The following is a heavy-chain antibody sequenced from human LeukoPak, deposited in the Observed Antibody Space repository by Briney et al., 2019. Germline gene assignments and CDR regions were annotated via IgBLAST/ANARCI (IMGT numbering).Heavy chain of an antibody. CDR3: ARSSGWYRSLDY. CDR2: IYYSGST. D-gene: IGHD6-19*01. CDR1: GGSISSSSFS. V-gene: IGHV4-39*07. Sequence: SETLSLTCTASGGSISSSSFSWGWIRQPPGKGLEWIGSIYYSGSTYYNPVLKSRVTISVDTSKNQFSLKLSSVTAADTAAFYCARSSGWYRSLDYWGQGTLVTVSS. J-gene: IGHJ4*02.